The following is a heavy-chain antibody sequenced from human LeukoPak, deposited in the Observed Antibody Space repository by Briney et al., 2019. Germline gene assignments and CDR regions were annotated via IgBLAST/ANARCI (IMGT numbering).Heavy chain of an antibody. D-gene: IGHD2-15*01. CDR1: GGSISSSSYY. J-gene: IGHJ1*01. CDR2: IYYSGST. Sequence: SETLSLTCTVSGGSISSSSYYWGWIRQPPGKGLEWIGSIYYSGSTYYNPSLKSRVTISVDTSKNQFSLKLSSVTAADTAVYYCARCPRYCSGGSCYLAYFQHWGQGTLVTVSS. V-gene: IGHV4-39*07. CDR3: ARCPRYCSGGSCYLAYFQH.